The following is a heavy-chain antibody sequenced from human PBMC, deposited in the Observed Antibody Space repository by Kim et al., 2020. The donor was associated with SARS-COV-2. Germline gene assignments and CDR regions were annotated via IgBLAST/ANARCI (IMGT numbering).Heavy chain of an antibody. J-gene: IGHJ5*02. CDR1: GGTFSSYA. CDR2: IIPIFGTA. D-gene: IGHD3-10*01. V-gene: IGHV1-69*13. CDR3: ASTLYYYGSGTNDMGFDP. Sequence: SVKVSCKASGGTFSSYAISWVRQAPGQGLEWMGGIIPIFGTANYAQKFQGRVTITADESTSTAYMELSSLRSEDTAVYYCASTLYYYGSGTNDMGFDPWGQGTLVTVSS.